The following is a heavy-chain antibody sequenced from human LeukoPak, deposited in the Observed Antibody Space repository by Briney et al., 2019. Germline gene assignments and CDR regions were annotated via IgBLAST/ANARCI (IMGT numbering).Heavy chain of an antibody. CDR3: VSVTYSSGSPWDH. D-gene: IGHD3-22*01. V-gene: IGHV1-2*02. CDR1: GYTFTDYY. Sequence: VASVKVSCKASGYTFTDYYIHWVRQAPGQGLEWMGWMYPSSGDTQYAPRFRGRVTMTRDASVSTAYMELSRLTSDDTAVYYCVSVTYSSGSPWDHWGQGTLVTVSS. J-gene: IGHJ4*02. CDR2: MYPSSGDT.